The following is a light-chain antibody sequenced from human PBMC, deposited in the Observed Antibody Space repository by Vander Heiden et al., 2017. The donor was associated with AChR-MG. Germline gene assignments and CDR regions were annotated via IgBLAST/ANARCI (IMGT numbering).Light chain of an antibody. Sequence: QSALTQPASVSGPPGQSITISCTGTSSDVGAYNYVSWYQQHPGKAPKVMIYDVSKRPSGVSNRFSGSKSGNTASLTISGLQAEDEADYYCSSYTSSSPYVFGTGTKVTVL. J-gene: IGLJ1*01. CDR2: DVS. CDR1: SSDVGAYNY. CDR3: SSYTSSSPYV. V-gene: IGLV2-14*03.